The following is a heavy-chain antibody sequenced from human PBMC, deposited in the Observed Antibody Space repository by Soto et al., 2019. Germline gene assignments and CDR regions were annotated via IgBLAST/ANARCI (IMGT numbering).Heavy chain of an antibody. Sequence: QVQLQQWGAGLLKPSETLSLTCAVYGGSFSGYYWSWIRQPPGKGLEWIGEINHSGSTNYNPSLKSRVTISVDTSKNQFSLKLSSVTAADTAVYYCARMCPQRFLEWLLPQIDYWGQGTLVTVSS. D-gene: IGHD3-3*01. V-gene: IGHV4-34*01. CDR1: GGSFSGYY. J-gene: IGHJ4*02. CDR3: ARMCPQRFLEWLLPQIDY. CDR2: INHSGST.